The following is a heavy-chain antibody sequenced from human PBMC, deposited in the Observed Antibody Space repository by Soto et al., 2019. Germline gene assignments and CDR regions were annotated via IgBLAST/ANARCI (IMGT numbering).Heavy chain of an antibody. Sequence: SETLSLTCAVSGGSISSGAYSWSWIRQPPGKGLEWVGYIYHSGSTYYNPSLKSRVTISVDTSKNQFSLKLSSVTAADTAVYYCARHSRTAMVTDWFDPWGQGTLVTVSS. D-gene: IGHD5-18*01. J-gene: IGHJ5*02. CDR2: IYHSGST. V-gene: IGHV4-30-2*03. CDR1: GGSISSGAYS. CDR3: ARHSRTAMVTDWFDP.